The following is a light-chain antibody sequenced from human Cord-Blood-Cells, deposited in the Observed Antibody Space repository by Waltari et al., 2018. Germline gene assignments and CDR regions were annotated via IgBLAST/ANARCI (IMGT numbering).Light chain of an antibody. V-gene: IGLV1-44*01. CDR3: AAWDDSLNGYV. CDR2: SNN. Sequence: QSVLTQPPSASGTPGQRVTIPCSGSSTNLGSKTVTWYQQLPGTAPKLLIYSNNQRPSGVPDRFSGSKSGTSASLAISGLQSEDEADYYCAAWDDSLNGYVFGTGTKVTVL. CDR1: STNLGSKT. J-gene: IGLJ1*01.